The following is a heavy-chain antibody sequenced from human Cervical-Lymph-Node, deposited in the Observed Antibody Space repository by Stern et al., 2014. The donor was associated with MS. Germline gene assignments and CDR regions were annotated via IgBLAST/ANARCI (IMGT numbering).Heavy chain of an antibody. V-gene: IGHV3-74*02. Sequence: EVQLVESGGGLVQPGGSLRLSCAASGFTFSSYWMHWVRQAPGKGLAWVSRINSDGSSTSYADSVKGRFTISRDNAKNTLYLQMNSLRAEDTAVYYCARRGSIAVAGTGLDYWGQGTLVTVSS. CDR3: ARRGSIAVAGTGLDY. CDR1: GFTFSSYW. J-gene: IGHJ4*02. CDR2: INSDGSST. D-gene: IGHD6-19*01.